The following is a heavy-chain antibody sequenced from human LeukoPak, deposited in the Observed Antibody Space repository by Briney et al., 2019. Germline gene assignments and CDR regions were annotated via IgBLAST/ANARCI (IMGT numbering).Heavy chain of an antibody. D-gene: IGHD6-19*01. J-gene: IGHJ6*02. CDR1: GFTFSSYA. CDR3: AKGGWRTGDGMNV. V-gene: IGHV3-30-3*01. Sequence: PGGSLRLSCAASGFTFSSYAMHWVRQAPGKGLEWVAVISYDGSNKYFADSVKGRFIISRDNSKNTLYLQMNSLRVDDTAVYYCAKGGWRTGDGMNVWGQGATVTVSS. CDR2: ISYDGSNK.